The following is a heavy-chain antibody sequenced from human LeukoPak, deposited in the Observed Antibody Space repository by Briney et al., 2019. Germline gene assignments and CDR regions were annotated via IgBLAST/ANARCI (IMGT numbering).Heavy chain of an antibody. Sequence: GRSLRLSCAASGFTFSSYGMHWVRQAPGKGLEWVAVISYDGSNKYYADSVKGRFTISRDNSKNTLYLQMNSLRAEDTAVYYCARDPGNYWFDPWGQGTLVTVSS. V-gene: IGHV3-30*03. CDR2: ISYDGSNK. D-gene: IGHD4-23*01. J-gene: IGHJ5*02. CDR3: ARDPGNYWFDP. CDR1: GFTFSSYG.